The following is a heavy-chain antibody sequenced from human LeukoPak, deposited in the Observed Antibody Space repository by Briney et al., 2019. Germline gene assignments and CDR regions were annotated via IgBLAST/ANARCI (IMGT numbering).Heavy chain of an antibody. CDR3: ARGYCTNGVCYFDY. CDR2: INPNSGGT. D-gene: IGHD2-8*01. J-gene: IGHJ4*02. CDR1: GYTFTVYY. V-gene: IGHV1-2*02. Sequence: ASVKVSCKASGYTFTVYYMHWVRQAPGQGLEWMGWINPNSGGTNYAQKFQGRVTMTRDTYISTAYMELSRLRSDDTAVYYCARGYCTNGVCYFDYWGQGTLVTVSS.